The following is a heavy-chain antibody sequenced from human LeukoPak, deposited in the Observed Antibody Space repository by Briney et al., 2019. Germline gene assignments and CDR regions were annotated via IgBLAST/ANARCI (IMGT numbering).Heavy chain of an antibody. CDR2: MNPNSGDT. CDR1: GYTFTGHY. CDR3: ARDARHCTSSSCYSFYLDS. V-gene: IGHV1-2*02. J-gene: IGHJ4*02. Sequence: ASVKVSCKASGYTFTGHYIHWVRQAPGQGLDWMGWMNPNSGDTKYAQKFQGRVTMTRDTSISTGYMELKWLRSDDTAVYYCARDARHCTSSSCYSFYLDSWGQGTLVTVSS. D-gene: IGHD2-15*01.